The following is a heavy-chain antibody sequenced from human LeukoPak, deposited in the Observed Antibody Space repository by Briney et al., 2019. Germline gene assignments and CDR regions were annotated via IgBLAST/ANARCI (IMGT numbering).Heavy chain of an antibody. CDR2: INPSGGST. Sequence: ASVKVSCKASGYTFTSYYMHWVRQAPGQGLEWMGIINPSGGSTSYAQKFQGRVTMTRDTSTSTVYMELSSLRSEDTAVYYCARDGPHYHIAAAEGTVGFDPWGQGTLVTVSS. CDR1: GYTFTSYY. V-gene: IGHV1-46*01. J-gene: IGHJ5*02. D-gene: IGHD6-13*01. CDR3: ARDGPHYHIAAAEGTVGFDP.